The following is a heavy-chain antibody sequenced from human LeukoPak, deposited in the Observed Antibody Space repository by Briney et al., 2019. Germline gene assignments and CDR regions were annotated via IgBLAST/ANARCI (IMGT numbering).Heavy chain of an antibody. CDR3: ARGVGGSGSSYYMDV. CDR2: INPNSGGT. V-gene: IGHV1-2*02. CDR1: GYTFTGYY. J-gene: IGHJ6*03. D-gene: IGHD3-10*01. Sequence: ASVKVSCKASGYTFTGYYMHWVRQAPGQGLEWMGWINPNSGGTNYAQKFQGRVTVTRDTSISTAYMELSRLRSDDTAVYYCARGVGGSGSSYYMDVWGKGTTVTISS.